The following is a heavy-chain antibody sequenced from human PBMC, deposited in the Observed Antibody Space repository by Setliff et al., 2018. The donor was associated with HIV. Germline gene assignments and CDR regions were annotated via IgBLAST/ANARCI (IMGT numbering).Heavy chain of an antibody. D-gene: IGHD6-13*01. CDR2: IKSKTDGGTT. Sequence: GGSLRLSCAASGFSFSNAWMSWVRQAPGKGLEWVGRIKSKTDGGTTDYAAPVKGRFTISRDDSKNTLYLQMNSLKTEDTAVYYCTAALQQQVVRWFDPWGQGTLVTVSS. CDR1: GFSFSNAW. J-gene: IGHJ5*02. CDR3: TAALQQQVVRWFDP. V-gene: IGHV3-15*01.